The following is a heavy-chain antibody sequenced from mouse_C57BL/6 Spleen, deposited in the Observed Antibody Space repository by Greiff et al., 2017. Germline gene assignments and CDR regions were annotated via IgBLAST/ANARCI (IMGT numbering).Heavy chain of an antibody. CDR2: IDPANGNT. V-gene: IGHV14-3*01. J-gene: IGHJ2*01. Sequence: VQLKQSVAELVRPGASVKLSCTASGFNIKNTYLHWVKQRPEQGLEWIGRIDPANGNTKYAPTFPGKATITADTSSNTAYLQLSSLTSEDTAIYYCATDDCFDYWGQGTTLTVAA. CDR1: GFNIKNTY. CDR3: ATDDCFDY.